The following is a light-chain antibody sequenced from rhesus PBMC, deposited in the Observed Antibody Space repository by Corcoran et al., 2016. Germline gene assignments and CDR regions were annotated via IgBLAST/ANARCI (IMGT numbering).Light chain of an antibody. Sequence: DIQMTQSPSSLSASVGDRVTITCRATENVKNNLHWYQQKPGKAPQHLIYTASTLQSGVPSRFSGSGSGTDYTFTISNLQPEDVATYYCQHSYGAPFTFGPGTKLDIK. J-gene: IGKJ3*01. CDR1: ENVKNN. CDR3: QHSYGAPFT. V-gene: IGKV1-74*01. CDR2: TAS.